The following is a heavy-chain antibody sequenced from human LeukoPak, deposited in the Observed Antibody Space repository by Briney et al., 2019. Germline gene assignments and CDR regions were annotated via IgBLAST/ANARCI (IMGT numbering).Heavy chain of an antibody. Sequence: KPSETLSLTCTVAGGSISTYYWSWIRQPPGKGLEWIGFIYYSGVTNYNPSLKSRVTMSVDTSKNQFSLNLSSVTAADTAVYYCARDAHDYGDYQEVNAFDIWGQGTMVTVSS. CDR1: GGSISTYY. J-gene: IGHJ3*02. V-gene: IGHV4-59*01. CDR3: ARDAHDYGDYQEVNAFDI. D-gene: IGHD4-17*01. CDR2: IYYSGVT.